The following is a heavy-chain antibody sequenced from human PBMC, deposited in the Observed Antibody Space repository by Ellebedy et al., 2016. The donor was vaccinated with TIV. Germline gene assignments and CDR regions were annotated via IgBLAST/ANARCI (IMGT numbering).Heavy chain of an antibody. J-gene: IGHJ4*02. D-gene: IGHD6-19*01. CDR1: GFTFSTYG. V-gene: IGHV3-30*02. Sequence: GESLKISCEASGFTFSTYGMHWVRQAPGKGLEWVAFKRFDGRNEYNGDFVKGRFIISRDLSKNTLYLQMNRLTSEGTGIYYCTRETNPPPGALAGTGFDCWGQGTLVIVSS. CDR2: KRFDGRNE. CDR3: TRETNPPPGALAGTGFDC.